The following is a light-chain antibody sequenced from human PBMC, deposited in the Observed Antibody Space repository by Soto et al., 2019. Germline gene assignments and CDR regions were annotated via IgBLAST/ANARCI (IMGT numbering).Light chain of an antibody. CDR2: DAS. CDR3: QQYNNWRT. V-gene: IGKV3-15*01. Sequence: EIVMTQSPATLSVSPGERATLSCRASQSVSSNLAWYQQKPGQAPRLLIYDASNRATGIPARFSGYGSGTEFTLTISSLQSEDFAVYYCQQYNNWRTFGQGTKVEIK. J-gene: IGKJ1*01. CDR1: QSVSSN.